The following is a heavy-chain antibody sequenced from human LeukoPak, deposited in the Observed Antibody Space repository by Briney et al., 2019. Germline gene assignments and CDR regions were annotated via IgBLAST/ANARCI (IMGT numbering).Heavy chain of an antibody. CDR3: ARGSWGRVGHWFDP. D-gene: IGHD3-16*01. V-gene: IGHV4-34*01. J-gene: IGHJ5*02. CDR2: INHSGST. CDR1: GGSFSGYY. Sequence: PSETLSLTCAVYGGSFSGYYWSWIRQPPGKGLEWIGEINHSGSTNYNPSLKSRVTISVDTSKNQFSLKPSSVTAADTAVYYCARGSWGRVGHWFDPWGQGTLVTVSS.